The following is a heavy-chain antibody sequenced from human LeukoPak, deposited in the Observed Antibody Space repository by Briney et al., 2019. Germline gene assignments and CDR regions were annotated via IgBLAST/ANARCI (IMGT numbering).Heavy chain of an antibody. CDR2: IIPIFGTA. V-gene: IGHV1-69*05. Sequence: ASVKVSCKASGGTLSSYAISWVRQAPGQGLEWMGGIIPIFGTANYAQKFKGRVTITTDESTSTAYMELSSLRSEDTAVYYCATSPGQQLVSIAPFDYWGQGTLVTVSS. CDR1: GGTLSSYA. J-gene: IGHJ4*02. D-gene: IGHD6-6*01. CDR3: ATSPGQQLVSIAPFDY.